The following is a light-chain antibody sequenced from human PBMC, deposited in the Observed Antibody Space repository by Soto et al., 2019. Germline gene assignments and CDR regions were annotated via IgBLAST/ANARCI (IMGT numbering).Light chain of an antibody. Sequence: AIRMTQSPSSRAASTGGRVTITCRASQGISSYLAWYQQKPGKAPKLLIYAASTLQSGVPSRFSGSGSGTDFTLTSSCLQSEDFATYYCQKYSSYPYTVGQGTKLEIK. CDR2: AAS. J-gene: IGKJ2*01. CDR3: QKYSSYPYT. V-gene: IGKV1-8*01. CDR1: QGISSY.